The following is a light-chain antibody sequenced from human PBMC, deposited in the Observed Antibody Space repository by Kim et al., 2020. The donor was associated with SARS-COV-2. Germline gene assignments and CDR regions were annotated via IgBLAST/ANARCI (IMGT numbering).Light chain of an antibody. CDR3: QTWDSGPWV. CDR2: VNSDGSH. Sequence: ASVKLTCTLSSGHSPYAIAWHQQQPEKGPRYLMKVNSDGSHSKGDGIPDRFSGSSSGAERYLTISSLHSEDEADYYCQTWDSGPWVFGGGTQLTVL. CDR1: SGHSPYA. V-gene: IGLV4-69*01. J-gene: IGLJ3*02.